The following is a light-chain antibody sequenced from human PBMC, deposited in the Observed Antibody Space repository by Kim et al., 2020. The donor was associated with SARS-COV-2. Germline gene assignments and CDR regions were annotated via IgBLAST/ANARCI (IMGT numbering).Light chain of an antibody. CDR3: HQYDSSPRT. CDR2: GAS. J-gene: IGKJ1*01. Sequence: EIVVTQSPGTLSLSPGERATLSCRASQTVRGNYLAWYQQKPGQAPRLLIYGASNRATDIPDRFSGSGSGTDFTLTISRLEPEDFAVYYCHQYDSSPRTFGQGTRWISN. V-gene: IGKV3-20*01. CDR1: QTVRGNY.